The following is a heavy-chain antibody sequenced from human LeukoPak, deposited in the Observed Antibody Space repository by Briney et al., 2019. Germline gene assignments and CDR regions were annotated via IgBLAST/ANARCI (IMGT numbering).Heavy chain of an antibody. V-gene: IGHV3-7*04. CDR2: IDQDESEK. CDR1: GFTFSRYW. D-gene: IGHD6-19*01. J-gene: IGHJ4*02. CDR3: ARAVVGPSGAYFDN. Sequence: PGGSLRLSCAASGFTFSRYWMTWLRQAPGKGLEWVANIDQDESEKYYADSMRGRFTISRDNARNSLRLQMNSLRVEDTAVYICARAVVGPSGAYFDNWGQGSLVTVSS.